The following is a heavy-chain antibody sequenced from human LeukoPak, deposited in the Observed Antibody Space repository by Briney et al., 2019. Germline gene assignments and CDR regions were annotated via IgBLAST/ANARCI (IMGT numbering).Heavy chain of an antibody. Sequence: SETLSLTCSVSGGSIRTYYWSWIRQPPGKGLEWIGYIYYSGSTDYNPSLKSRVTISVDTSKNQFSLKLSSVTAADTAVYYCARGQTYYYYGMDVWGQGTTVTVSS. J-gene: IGHJ6*02. CDR2: IYYSGST. CDR3: ARGQTYYYYGMDV. CDR1: GGSIRTYY. V-gene: IGHV4-59*01.